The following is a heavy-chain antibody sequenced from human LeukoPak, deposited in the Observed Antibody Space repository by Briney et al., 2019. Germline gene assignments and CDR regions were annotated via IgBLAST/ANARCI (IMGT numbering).Heavy chain of an antibody. D-gene: IGHD5-18*01. CDR1: GGXFSSYA. CDR3: ARGQDTAMVTPLYY. CDR2: IIPIFGTA. Sequence: AASVKVSCKASGGXFSSYAMSWVRQAPGQGLEWMGGIIPIFGTANYAQKFQGRVTITADESTSTAYMELSSLRSEDTAVYYCARGQDTAMVTPLYYWGQGTLVTVSS. V-gene: IGHV1-69*13. J-gene: IGHJ4*02.